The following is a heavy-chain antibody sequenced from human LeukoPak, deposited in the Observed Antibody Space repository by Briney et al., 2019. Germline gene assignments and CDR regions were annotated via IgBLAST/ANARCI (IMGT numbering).Heavy chain of an antibody. V-gene: IGHV1-69*04. CDR3: ARDGGPPTSVEMATIWPRAFDI. CDR1: GGTFSSYA. J-gene: IGHJ3*02. Sequence: SVKVSCKASGGTFSSYAISWVRQAPGQGLEWMGRIIPILGIANYAQKFQGRVTITADKSTSTACMELSSLRSEDTAVYYCARDGGPPTSVEMATIWPRAFDIWGQGTMVTVSS. CDR2: IIPILGIA. D-gene: IGHD5-24*01.